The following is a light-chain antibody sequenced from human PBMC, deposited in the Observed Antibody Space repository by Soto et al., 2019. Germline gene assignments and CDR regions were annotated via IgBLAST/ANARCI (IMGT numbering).Light chain of an antibody. Sequence: EIVLTQSPATLSLSPGERATLSCRASQSVISYLAWYQQKPGQAPRLLIYDASNRATGIPARFSGSGSGTDFTRTISSLEPEDFAVYYCQQRSNWPPLTIGGGTKVEIK. V-gene: IGKV3-11*01. CDR3: QQRSNWPPLT. CDR1: QSVISY. CDR2: DAS. J-gene: IGKJ4*01.